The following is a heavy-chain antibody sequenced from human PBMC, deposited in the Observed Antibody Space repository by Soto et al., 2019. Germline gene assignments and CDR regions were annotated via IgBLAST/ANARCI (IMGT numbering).Heavy chain of an antibody. CDR1: GYTFTSYG. CDR2: ISAYNGNK. J-gene: IGHJ3*02. Sequence: ASVKVSCKASGYTFTSYGISWVRQAPGQGLEWMGWISAYNGNKNYAQKLQGRVTMTTDTSTSTAYMELRSLRSDDTAVYYCARHMTTVTTIAFDIWGQGTMVTVSS. D-gene: IGHD4-17*01. CDR3: ARHMTTVTTIAFDI. V-gene: IGHV1-18*01.